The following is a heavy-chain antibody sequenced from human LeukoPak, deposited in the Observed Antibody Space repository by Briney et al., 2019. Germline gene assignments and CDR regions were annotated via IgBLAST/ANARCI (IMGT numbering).Heavy chain of an antibody. CDR3: ARLSDGGFGDY. CDR1: GGSISSSSYY. CDR2: IYYSGST. V-gene: IGHV4-39*01. J-gene: IGHJ4*02. D-gene: IGHD3-10*01. Sequence: SETLSLTCTVSGGSISSSSYYWGWIRQPPGKGLEWIGSIYYSGSTYYNPSLKSRVTISVDTSKNQFPLKLSSVTAADTAVYYCARLSDGGFGDYWGQGTLVTVSS.